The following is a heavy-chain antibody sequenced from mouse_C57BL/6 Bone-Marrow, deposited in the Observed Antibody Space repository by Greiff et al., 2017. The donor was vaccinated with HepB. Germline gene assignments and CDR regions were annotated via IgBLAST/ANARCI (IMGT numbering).Heavy chain of an antibody. CDR3: ARRYSSHWDFDV. V-gene: IGHV1-19*01. D-gene: IGHD2-12*01. CDR1: GYTFTDYY. CDR2: INPYNGGT. Sequence: EVQLQQSGPVLVKPGASVKMSCKASGYTFTDYYMNWVKQSHGKSLEWIGVINPYNGGTNYNQKFKGKATLTVDKSSSTAYMELNSLTSEDSAVYYCARRYSSHWDFDVWGTGTTVTVSS. J-gene: IGHJ1*03.